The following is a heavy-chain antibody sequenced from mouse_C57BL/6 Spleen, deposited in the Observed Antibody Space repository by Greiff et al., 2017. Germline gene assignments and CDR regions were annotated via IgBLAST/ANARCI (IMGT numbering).Heavy chain of an antibody. CDR1: GYTFTSYW. J-gene: IGHJ2*01. CDR2: IHPNSGST. D-gene: IGHD4-1*01. V-gene: IGHV1-64*01. Sequence: VQLQQSGAELVKPGASVKLSCKASGYTFTSYWMHWVKQRPGQGLEWIGMIHPNSGSTNYNEKFKSKATLTVDKSSSTAYMQLSSLTSEDSAVYYCAQQGTGYYFDYWGQGTTLTVSS. CDR3: AQQGTGYYFDY.